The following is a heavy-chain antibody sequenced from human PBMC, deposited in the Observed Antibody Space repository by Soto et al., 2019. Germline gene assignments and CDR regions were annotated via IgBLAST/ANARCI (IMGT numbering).Heavy chain of an antibody. CDR2: IYKSTTT. J-gene: IGHJ5*01. CDR1: GDSISTVDYF. CDR3: ARGRYCLTGRCFPNWFDS. D-gene: IGHD2-15*01. V-gene: IGHV4-30-4*01. Sequence: QVHLLESGPGLVKPSQTLSLTCSVSGDSISTVDYFWAWIRQPPGQALEYIGYIYKSTTTYYNPSFESRVAISLDTSKSQFSLTVTSVTAADTAVYFCARGRYCLTGRCFPNWFDSWGQGPLVTVSS.